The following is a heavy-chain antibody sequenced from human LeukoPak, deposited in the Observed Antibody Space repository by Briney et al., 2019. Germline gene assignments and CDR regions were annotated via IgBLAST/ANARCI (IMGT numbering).Heavy chain of an antibody. CDR1: GGSISSYY. Sequence: NPSETLSLTCTVSGGSISSYYWSWLRQPPGKGLEWIGYIYYSGSTNYNPSLKSRVTISVDTSKNQFSLKLSSVTAADTAVYYCARGTGIAVAFDYWGQGTLVTVSS. J-gene: IGHJ4*02. CDR3: ARGTGIAVAFDY. V-gene: IGHV4-59*01. D-gene: IGHD6-19*01. CDR2: IYYSGST.